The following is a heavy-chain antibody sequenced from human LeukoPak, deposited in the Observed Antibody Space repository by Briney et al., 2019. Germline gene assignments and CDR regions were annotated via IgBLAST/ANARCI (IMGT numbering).Heavy chain of an antibody. CDR1: GFTVSSNS. CDR3: ARRAGAYSHPYDY. CDR2: IYSDNT. J-gene: IGHJ4*02. V-gene: IGHV3-53*01. Sequence: PGGSLRLSFTVPGFTVSSNSMSWVRQAQGKGLEWVSFIYSDNTHYSDSVKGRFTISRDNSKNTLYLQMNSLRAEDTAVYHCARRAGAYSHPYDYWGQGTLVTVSS. D-gene: IGHD4/OR15-4a*01.